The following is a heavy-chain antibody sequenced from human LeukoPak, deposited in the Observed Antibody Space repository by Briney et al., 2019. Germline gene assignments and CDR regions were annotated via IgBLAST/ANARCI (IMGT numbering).Heavy chain of an antibody. D-gene: IGHD3-16*02. Sequence: GRSLRLSCAASGFTFSSYAMHWVRQAPGKGLEWVAVISYDGSNKYYADSVKGRFTISRDNSKNTLYLQMNSLRAEDTAVYYCARDLSGRDYVWGSYRPSAPDFDYWGQGTLVTVSS. V-gene: IGHV3-30*04. CDR1: GFTFSSYA. J-gene: IGHJ4*02. CDR3: ARDLSGRDYVWGSYRPSAPDFDY. CDR2: ISYDGSNK.